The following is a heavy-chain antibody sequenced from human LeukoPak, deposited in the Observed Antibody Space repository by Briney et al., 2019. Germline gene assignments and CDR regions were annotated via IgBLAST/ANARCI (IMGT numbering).Heavy chain of an antibody. Sequence: GGSLRLSCAASGFTVSSNYMSWVRQAPGKGLEWVANIKQDGSEKYYVDSVKGRFTISRDNAKNSLYLQMNSLRAEDTAVYYCAREQAGDMDVWGKGTTVTVSS. CDR3: AREQAGDMDV. CDR2: IKQDGSEK. J-gene: IGHJ6*03. V-gene: IGHV3-7*01. CDR1: GFTVSSNY.